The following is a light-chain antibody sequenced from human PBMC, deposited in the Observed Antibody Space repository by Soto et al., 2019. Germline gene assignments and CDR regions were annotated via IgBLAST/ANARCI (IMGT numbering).Light chain of an antibody. V-gene: IGKV3-15*01. CDR1: QGVSSN. CDR3: QQYNGWPRT. Sequence: EVVMTQSPATLSVSPGDTATLSCRASQGVSSNLAWYQQKSGQAPRLLIYGASTRATGVPARFSGSGSGTEFTLTISRLQSEDFAVYYCQQYNGWPRTFGQGTKVDIK. CDR2: GAS. J-gene: IGKJ1*01.